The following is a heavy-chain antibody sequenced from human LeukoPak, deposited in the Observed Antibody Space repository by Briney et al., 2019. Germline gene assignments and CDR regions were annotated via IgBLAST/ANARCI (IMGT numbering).Heavy chain of an antibody. CDR3: ARQYYDSSGYPPTLGVLY. V-gene: IGHV1-2*02. CDR2: INPNSGGT. CDR1: RYTFTGYY. Sequence: ASVKVSCKASRYTFTGYYMHWVRQAPGQGLEWMGWINPNSGGTNYAQKFQGRVTMTRDTSISTAYMELSRLRSDDTAVYYCARQYYDSSGYPPTLGVLYWGQGTLVTVSS. J-gene: IGHJ4*02. D-gene: IGHD3-22*01.